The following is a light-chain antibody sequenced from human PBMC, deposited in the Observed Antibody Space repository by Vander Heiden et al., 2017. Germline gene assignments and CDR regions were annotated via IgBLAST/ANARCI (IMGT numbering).Light chain of an antibody. CDR3: QHSKKWPPIT. V-gene: IGKV3-15*01. CDR1: QSVSSN. CDR2: GAS. Sequence: EIVMTQSPATLSVSPGERATLSCRASQSVSSNLAWYQQKPGQAPRLLIYGASTRATGTPARFSGSGYGTEFTLTISSRHSEDFAVYYCQHSKKWPPITFGQGTRLEIK. J-gene: IGKJ5*01.